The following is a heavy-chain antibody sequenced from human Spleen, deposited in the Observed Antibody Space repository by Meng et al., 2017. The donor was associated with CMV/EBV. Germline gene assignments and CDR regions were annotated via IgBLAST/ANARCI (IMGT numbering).Heavy chain of an antibody. Sequence: GGYYWSWIRQPPGKGLEWIGYIYYSGSTYYNPSLKSRVTISVDTSKNQFSLKLSSVTAADTAVYYCARTYIVVGSDPSRKELLFDPWGQGTLVTVSS. CDR1: GGYY. J-gene: IGHJ5*02. D-gene: IGHD2-2*01. V-gene: IGHV4-31*02. CDR2: IYYSGST. CDR3: ARTYIVVGSDPSRKELLFDP.